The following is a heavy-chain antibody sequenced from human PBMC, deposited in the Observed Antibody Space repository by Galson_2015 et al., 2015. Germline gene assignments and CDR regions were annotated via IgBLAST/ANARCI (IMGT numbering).Heavy chain of an antibody. D-gene: IGHD6-19*01. V-gene: IGHV3-30*18. Sequence: LRLSCAASGFTFSSYGMHWVRQAPGKGLEWVAVISYDGSNKYYADSVKGRFTISRDNSKNTLYLQMNSLRAEDTAVYYCAKDPIAVAGGDAFDIWGQGTMVTVSS. CDR1: GFTFSSYG. J-gene: IGHJ3*02. CDR3: AKDPIAVAGGDAFDI. CDR2: ISYDGSNK.